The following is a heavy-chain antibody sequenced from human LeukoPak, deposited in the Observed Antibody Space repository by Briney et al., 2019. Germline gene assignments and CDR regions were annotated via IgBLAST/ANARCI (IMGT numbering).Heavy chain of an antibody. J-gene: IGHJ4*02. V-gene: IGHV3-30-3*01. Sequence: GGSLRLSCAASGFSFSSYAMHWVRKAPGKGLEWVAVISYDGSNKYYADSVKGRFTISRDNSKNTLYLQMNSLRAEDTAMYYCARGYGDSGFDYWGQGTLVTVSS. CDR3: ARGYGDSGFDY. D-gene: IGHD4-17*01. CDR2: ISYDGSNK. CDR1: GFSFSSYA.